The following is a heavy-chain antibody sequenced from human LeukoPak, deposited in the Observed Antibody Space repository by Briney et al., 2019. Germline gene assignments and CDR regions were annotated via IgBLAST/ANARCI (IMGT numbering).Heavy chain of an antibody. CDR2: ISGSGGST. J-gene: IGHJ4*02. Sequence: PGGSLRLPCAASGFTFSSYAMSWVRQAPGKGLEWVSAISGSGGSTYSADSVKGRFTISRDNSKNTVYLQMNSLRAEDTAVYYCAKQGSGSYYNFDYWGQGTLVTVSS. V-gene: IGHV3-23*01. CDR1: GFTFSSYA. D-gene: IGHD3-10*01. CDR3: AKQGSGSYYNFDY.